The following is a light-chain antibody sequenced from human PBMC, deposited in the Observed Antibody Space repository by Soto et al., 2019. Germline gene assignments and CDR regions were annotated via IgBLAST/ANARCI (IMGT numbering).Light chain of an antibody. V-gene: IGKV3D-15*01. Sequence: EIVLTQSPGTLSLSPGERATLSCRASQSVGSNLAWYQQKPGQAPRLLIYDVSTRATGIPTRFSGSGSGTEFTLTISSLQSEDFAAYYCQQYNNWPLTFGGGTKVDIK. J-gene: IGKJ4*01. CDR1: QSVGSN. CDR2: DVS. CDR3: QQYNNWPLT.